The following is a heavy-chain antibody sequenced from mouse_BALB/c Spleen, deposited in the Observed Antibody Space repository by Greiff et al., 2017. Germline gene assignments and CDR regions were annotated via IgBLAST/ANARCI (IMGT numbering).Heavy chain of an antibody. CDR2: IWGDGST. CDR1: GFSLTGYG. J-gene: IGHJ2*01. V-gene: IGHV2-6-7*01. CDR3: AREGMITTGFDY. Sequence: QVQLQQSGPGLVAPSQSLSITCTVSGFSLTGYGVNWVRQPPGKGLEWLGMIWGDGSTDYNSALKSRLSISKDNSKSQVFLKMNSLQTDDTARYYGAREGMITTGFDYWGQGTTLTVSS. D-gene: IGHD2-4*01.